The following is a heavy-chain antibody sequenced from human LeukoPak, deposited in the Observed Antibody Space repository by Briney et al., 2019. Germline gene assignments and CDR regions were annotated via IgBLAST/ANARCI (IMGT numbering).Heavy chain of an antibody. V-gene: IGHV4-59*12. Sequence: SETLSLTCTVSGGSISSYYWSWIRQPPGKGLEWIGYIYYSGSTNYNPSLKSRVTISVDTSKNQFSLKLSSVTAADTAVYYCAIELERPFDYWGQGNLVTVSS. CDR2: IYYSGST. CDR1: GGSISSYY. CDR3: AIELERPFDY. D-gene: IGHD1-1*01. J-gene: IGHJ4*02.